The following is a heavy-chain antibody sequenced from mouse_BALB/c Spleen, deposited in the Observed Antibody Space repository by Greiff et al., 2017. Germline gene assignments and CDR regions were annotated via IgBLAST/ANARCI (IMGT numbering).Heavy chain of an antibody. CDR2: INPYNGAT. D-gene: IGHD3-2*01. CDR1: GYSFTGYY. J-gene: IGHJ2*01. CDR3: ARGPRQLGYYFDY. V-gene: IGHV1-26*01. Sequence: VQLQQSGPELVKPGASVKISCKASGYSFTGYYMHWVKQSHVKSLEWIGRINPYNGATSYNQNFKDKASLTVDKSSSTAYMELHSLTSEDSAVYYCARGPRQLGYYFDYWGQGTTLTVSS.